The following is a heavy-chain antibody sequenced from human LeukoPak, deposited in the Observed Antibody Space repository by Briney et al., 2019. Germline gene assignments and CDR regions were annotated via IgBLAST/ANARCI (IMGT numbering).Heavy chain of an antibody. V-gene: IGHV4-38-2*02. Sequence: SETLSLTCTVSGYSISSGYYWGWIRQSPGKGLEWIGYIYYSGSTNYNPSLKSRVTISVDTSKNQFSLKLSSVTAADTAVYYCARESLQNAFDIWGQGTMVTVSS. CDR3: ARESLQNAFDI. CDR1: GYSISSGYY. CDR2: IYYSGST. J-gene: IGHJ3*02.